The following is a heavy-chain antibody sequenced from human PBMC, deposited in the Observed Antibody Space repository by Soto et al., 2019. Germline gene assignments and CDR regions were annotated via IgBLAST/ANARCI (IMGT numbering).Heavy chain of an antibody. CDR1: GFSFSDYY. CDR3: ARDIEPPGLFFDY. Sequence: GGSLRLSCAASGFSFSDYYMSWIRQAPGKGLEWVSYIDFTSNSIYYADSVKGRFTISRDNAKNSLYLQMDSLRAEDTAVYYCARDIEPPGLFFDYWGQGTLVTVSS. J-gene: IGHJ4*02. CDR2: IDFTSNSI. D-gene: IGHD6-13*01. V-gene: IGHV3-11*01.